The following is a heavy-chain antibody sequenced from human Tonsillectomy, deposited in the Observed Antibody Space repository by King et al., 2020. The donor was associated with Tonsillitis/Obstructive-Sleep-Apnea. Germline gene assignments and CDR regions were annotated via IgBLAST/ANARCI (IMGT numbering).Heavy chain of an antibody. J-gene: IGHJ4*02. V-gene: IGHV3-21*01. D-gene: IGHD6-13*01. CDR2: FSYSGFRT. CDR1: GFTFSSYN. Sequence: VQLVESGGGLVKPGGSLRLSCAGFGFTFSSYNIKWIRQAPGKGLEWVSSFSYSGFRTYYRDSVKGRFTISRDNAENSVSLQMSSLRADDTAIYYCSREQEQTGFDSWGPGTLVAVSS. CDR3: SREQEQTGFDS.